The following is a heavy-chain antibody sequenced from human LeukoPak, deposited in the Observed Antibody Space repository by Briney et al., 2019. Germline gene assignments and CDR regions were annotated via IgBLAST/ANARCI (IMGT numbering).Heavy chain of an antibody. CDR1: GFTFSSYW. V-gene: IGHV3-7*01. CDR3: ARRSILVVVAAGTFDAFDI. J-gene: IGHJ3*02. Sequence: GGSLRLSCAASGFTFSSYWMSWVRQAPGKGLEWVANIKQDGSEKYYVDSVKGRFTISRDNAKNSLYLQMNSLRAEDTAVYYCARRSILVVVAAGTFDAFDIWGQGTMVTVSS. D-gene: IGHD2-15*01. CDR2: IKQDGSEK.